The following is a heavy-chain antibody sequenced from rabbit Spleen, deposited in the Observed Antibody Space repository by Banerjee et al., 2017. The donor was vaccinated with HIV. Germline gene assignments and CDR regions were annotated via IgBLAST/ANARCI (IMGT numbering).Heavy chain of an antibody. J-gene: IGHJ6*01. Sequence: QQQLVESGGGLVKPGASLRLTCKASGFSFSYTYVMCWVRQAPGKGLEWIACINAVSGDTVYASWAKGRFTISKTSSTTVTLQMTSLTAADTATYFCARDTSSSFSSYGMDLWGPGTLVTVS. V-gene: IGHV1S45*01. CDR3: ARDTSSSFSSYGMDL. CDR2: INAVSGDT. CDR1: GFSFSYTYV. D-gene: IGHD1-1*01.